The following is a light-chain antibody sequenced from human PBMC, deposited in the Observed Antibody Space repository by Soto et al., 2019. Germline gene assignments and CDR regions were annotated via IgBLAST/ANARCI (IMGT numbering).Light chain of an antibody. Sequence: DIVMTQSPLSLPVTPGEPASISCRSSQSLLHSNGYIYLDWYLQKPGQSPQLLIYSGSNRASEVPDRFSGSGSGTDFTLKVSRVEAEDVAIYYCMKALQSAYTFGRGTKLEIK. CDR2: SGS. CDR1: QSLLHSNGYIY. CDR3: MKALQSAYT. V-gene: IGKV2-28*01. J-gene: IGKJ2*01.